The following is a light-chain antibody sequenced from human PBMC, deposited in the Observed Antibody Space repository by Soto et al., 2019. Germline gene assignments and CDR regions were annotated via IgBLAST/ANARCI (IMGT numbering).Light chain of an antibody. CDR3: QQYGSSYT. Sequence: DIVLTQSPGTLSLSPGERATLSCRASQSVSSKYLAWYQQKPGQAPRVLIYGASIRATGIPERFSGGGSGTDFTLTITRLEPEDFAVYYCQQYGSSYTFGQGTKLEIK. J-gene: IGKJ2*01. V-gene: IGKV3-20*01. CDR1: QSVSSKY. CDR2: GAS.